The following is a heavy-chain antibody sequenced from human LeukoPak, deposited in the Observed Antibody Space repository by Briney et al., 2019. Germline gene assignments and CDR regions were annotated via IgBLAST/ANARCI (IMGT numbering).Heavy chain of an antibody. Sequence: PGGSLRLSCAASGFTFDDYAMHWVRQAPGKGLEWVSLISWDGGSTYYADSVKGRFTISRDNAKNSLYLRMNSLRAEDTAVYYCARDRPGDYWGQGTLVTVSS. V-gene: IGHV3-43D*03. CDR1: GFTFDDYA. CDR2: ISWDGGST. CDR3: ARDRPGDY. J-gene: IGHJ4*02.